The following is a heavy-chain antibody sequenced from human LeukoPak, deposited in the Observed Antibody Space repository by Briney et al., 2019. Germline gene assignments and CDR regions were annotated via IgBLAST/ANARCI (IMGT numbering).Heavy chain of an antibody. CDR1: GGSISSSSYY. J-gene: IGHJ6*03. D-gene: IGHD3-10*01. CDR2: INHSGST. V-gene: IGHV4-39*07. Sequence: SETLSLTCTVSGGSISSSSYYWGWIRQPPGKGLEWIGEINHSGSTNYNPSLKSRVTISVDTSKNQFSLKLSSVTAADTAVYYCAYRTIPALLWFGESLCMDVWGKGTTVTISS. CDR3: AYRTIPALLWFGESLCMDV.